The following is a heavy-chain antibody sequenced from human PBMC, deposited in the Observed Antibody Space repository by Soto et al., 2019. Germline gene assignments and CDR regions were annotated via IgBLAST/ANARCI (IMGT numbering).Heavy chain of an antibody. V-gene: IGHV3-23*01. J-gene: IGHJ1*01. CDR2: ISVSGGST. D-gene: IGHD3-22*01. Sequence: GGSLRLSCAASGFTFRSYAMSWVRQAPGKGLEWVSAISVSGGSTYYADSVKGRFTISRDNSKNTLYLQMNSLRAEDTAVYYCAKCPTTYYYDSSGYYYQYWGKGTMVSISS. CDR3: AKCPTTYYYDSSGYYYQY. CDR1: GFTFRSYA.